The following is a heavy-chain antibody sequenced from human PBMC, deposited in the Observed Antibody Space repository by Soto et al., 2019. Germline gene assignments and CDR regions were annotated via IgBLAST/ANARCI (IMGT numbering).Heavy chain of an antibody. D-gene: IGHD6-13*01. Sequence: GASVKVSCKASGYTFTGYYMHWVRQAPGQGLEWMGWINPNSGGTNYAQKFQCWVTMTRDTSISTAYMELSRLRSDDTAVYYCAAATYSSSWYLLRYWGQGTLVTVSS. V-gene: IGHV1-2*04. CDR3: AAATYSSSWYLLRY. J-gene: IGHJ4*02. CDR2: INPNSGGT. CDR1: GYTFTGYY.